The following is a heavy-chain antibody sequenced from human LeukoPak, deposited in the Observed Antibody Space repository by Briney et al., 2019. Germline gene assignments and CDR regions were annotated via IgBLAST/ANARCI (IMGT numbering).Heavy chain of an antibody. J-gene: IGHJ2*01. CDR1: GFTFSSYG. Sequence: PGGSLRLSCAASGFTFSSYGMHWVRQAPGKGLVWVSRINSDGSSTSYADSVKGRFTISRDNAKNTLYLQMNSLRAEDTAVYYCAKDGYYDSSAYYYVRYFDLWGRGTLVTVSS. D-gene: IGHD3-22*01. CDR2: INSDGSST. V-gene: IGHV3-74*01. CDR3: AKDGYYDSSAYYYVRYFDL.